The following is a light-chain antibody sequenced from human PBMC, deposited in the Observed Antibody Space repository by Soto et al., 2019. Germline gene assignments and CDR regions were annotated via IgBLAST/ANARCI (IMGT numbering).Light chain of an antibody. V-gene: IGLV2-23*02. J-gene: IGLJ2*01. CDR2: EVS. CDR1: SSDVGKYNF. CDR3: CLYEGSNNYVV. Sequence: QSVLTQPASVSGAPGQSITISCTGTSSDVGKYNFVSWYPQHPGKAPKLIIFEVSKRPSGVSHRFSGSKSGNTASLTISGLQAEDEADYFCCLYEGSNNYVVFGGGTKLTVL.